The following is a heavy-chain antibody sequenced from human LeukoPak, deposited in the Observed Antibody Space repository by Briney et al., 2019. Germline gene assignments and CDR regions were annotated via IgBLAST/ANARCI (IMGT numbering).Heavy chain of an antibody. V-gene: IGHV4-34*01. CDR3: ARRSPYAPSFSSSWANWFDP. D-gene: IGHD6-13*01. J-gene: IGHJ5*02. CDR2: INHSGST. Sequence: SETLSLTCAVYGGSFSGYYWSWIRQPPGKGLEWIGEINHSGSTNYNPSLKSRVTISVDTSKHQFSLKLSSVTAADTAVYYCARRSPYAPSFSSSWANWFDPWGQGTLVTVSS. CDR1: GGSFSGYY.